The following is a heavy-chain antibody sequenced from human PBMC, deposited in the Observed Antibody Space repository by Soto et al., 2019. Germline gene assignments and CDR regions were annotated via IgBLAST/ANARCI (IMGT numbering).Heavy chain of an antibody. CDR1: GGTFSSYA. D-gene: IGHD3-22*01. CDR3: ARRRHYYDSSGYSSRGAPVTFDL. V-gene: IGHV1-69*13. Sequence: GASVKVSCKASGGTFSSYAISWVRQAPGQGLEWMGGIIPIFGTANYAQKFQGRVTITADESTSTAYTELSSLRSEDTAVYYCARRRHYYDSSGYSSRGAPVTFDLWGRGTLVTVSS. J-gene: IGHJ2*01. CDR2: IIPIFGTA.